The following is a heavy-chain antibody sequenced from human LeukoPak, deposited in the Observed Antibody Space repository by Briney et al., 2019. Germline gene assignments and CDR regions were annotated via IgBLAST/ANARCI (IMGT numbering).Heavy chain of an antibody. J-gene: IGHJ4*02. CDR1: GYTFTSYD. D-gene: IGHD3-10*01. V-gene: IGHV1-8*01. Sequence: ASVKVSCKASGYTFTSYDINWVRQATGQGLEWMGWMNPNSGNTGYAQKFQGRVTITRDTSASTAYMKLSSLRSEDTAVYYCARDRGVTMVRGIIDSFDYWGQGTLVTVSS. CDR2: MNPNSGNT. CDR3: ARDRGVTMVRGIIDSFDY.